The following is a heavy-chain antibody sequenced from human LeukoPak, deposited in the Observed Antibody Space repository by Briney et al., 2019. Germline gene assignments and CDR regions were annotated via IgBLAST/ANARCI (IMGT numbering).Heavy chain of an antibody. CDR1: AGSISSDY. Sequence: SETLSLTCTLSAGSISSDYWQWIRQPPGKGLEWVGCIYNSGNHHYNTSLKTRVTISIDPSKTQFTLNLASVTATNPPGIYCPTRGYWNQGTLVAVSS. D-gene: IGHD3-10*01. J-gene: IGHJ4*02. CDR3: PTRGY. V-gene: IGHV4-59*12. CDR2: IYNSGNH.